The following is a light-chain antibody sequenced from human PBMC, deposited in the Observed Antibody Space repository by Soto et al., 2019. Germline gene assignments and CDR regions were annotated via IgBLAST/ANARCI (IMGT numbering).Light chain of an antibody. CDR2: DAS. V-gene: IGKV3-11*01. Sequence: EIVLTQSPVTLSLSPGERATLSCRASQSVRTYLAWYQVKPGQAPRLLIYDASNRATGIPARFSGSGSGTDFTLTISSLEPEDFAVYYCHQRSNWPRTFGQGTKVDIK. J-gene: IGKJ1*01. CDR1: QSVRTY. CDR3: HQRSNWPRT.